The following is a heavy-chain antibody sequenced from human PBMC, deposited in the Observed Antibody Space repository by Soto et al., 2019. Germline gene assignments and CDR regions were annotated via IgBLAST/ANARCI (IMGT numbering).Heavy chain of an antibody. D-gene: IGHD6-13*01. CDR1: GGSISTYY. J-gene: IGHJ6*02. Sequence: PSETLSLTCTFSGGSISTYYWSWIRQPAGKGLEWIGRVYTSGGTNYNPSLKSRVTMSRDTSKKQFFLSLSSVTAADTAVYYCARGAAAGVDYGMDLWGQGITVTVYS. CDR2: VYTSGGT. CDR3: ARGAAAGVDYGMDL. V-gene: IGHV4-4*07.